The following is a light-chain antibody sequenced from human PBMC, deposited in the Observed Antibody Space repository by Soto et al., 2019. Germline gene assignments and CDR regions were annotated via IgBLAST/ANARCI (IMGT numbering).Light chain of an antibody. CDR1: QSVSSTY. V-gene: IGKV3-20*01. CDR2: GAS. Sequence: EIVLTQSPGTLSLSPGERATLSCRASQSVSSTYLAWYQQKLGQAPRLLIYGASIRATGIPDRFSGSGSGTDFTLTISILEPEDCAVYYCQQYGSSPRTFGQGTKLDIK. J-gene: IGKJ2*01. CDR3: QQYGSSPRT.